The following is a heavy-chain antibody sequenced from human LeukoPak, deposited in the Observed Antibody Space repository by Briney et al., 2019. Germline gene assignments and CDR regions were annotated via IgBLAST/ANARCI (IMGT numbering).Heavy chain of an antibody. D-gene: IGHD6-6*01. V-gene: IGHV4-4*09. CDR1: GGSISSYY. J-gene: IGHJ4*02. CDR2: IYTSGST. CDR3: ARRVISSSSSTFYY. Sequence: YPSETLSLTCTVSGGSISSYYWSWIRQPPGKGLEWIGYIYTSGSTNYNPSLKSRVTISVDTSKNQFSLKLSSVTAADTAVYYCARRVISSSSSTFYYWGQGTLVTVSS.